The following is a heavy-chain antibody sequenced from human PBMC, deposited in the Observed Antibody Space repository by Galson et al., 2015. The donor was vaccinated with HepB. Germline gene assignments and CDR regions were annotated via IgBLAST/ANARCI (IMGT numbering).Heavy chain of an antibody. J-gene: IGHJ6*02. D-gene: IGHD2-8*01. CDR2: ISYDGSNK. CDR3: VKDPLGGLVYGDRINYYGMDV. CDR1: GFTFSTYG. Sequence: SLRLSCATSGFTFSTYGMHWVRQAPGKGLEWVAVISYDGSNKHHGDFVRGRFTISRDNSKSTVFLQMNSLTAEDTAVYYCVKDPLGGLVYGDRINYYGMDVWGQGTTVTVSS. V-gene: IGHV3-30*18.